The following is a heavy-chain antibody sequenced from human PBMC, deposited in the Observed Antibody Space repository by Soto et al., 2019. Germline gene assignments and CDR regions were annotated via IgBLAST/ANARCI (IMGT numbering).Heavy chain of an antibody. V-gene: IGHV1-69*08. CDR2: IIPILDIA. Sequence: QVQLVQSGAEVKKPGSSVKVSCKPSGGTFSNYTITWVRQAPGQGLEWMGRIIPILDIANYAKKFQGRVTITADKSTSTAYMELSSLRSEDTAVYYCARDVGLGPVTVSTHVDYWGQGTLVIVSS. D-gene: IGHD4-17*01. J-gene: IGHJ4*02. CDR3: ARDVGLGPVTVSTHVDY. CDR1: GGTFSNYT.